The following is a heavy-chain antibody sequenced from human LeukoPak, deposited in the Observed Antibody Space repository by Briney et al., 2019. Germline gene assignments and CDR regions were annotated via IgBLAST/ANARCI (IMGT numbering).Heavy chain of an antibody. Sequence: SETLSLTCAVYGGSFSGYYWSWIRQPPGKGLEWIGETNHSGSTNYNPSLKSRVTISVDTSKNQFSLKLSSVTAADTAVYYCARMRSMVRGVMDAFDIWGQGTMVTVSS. D-gene: IGHD3-10*01. CDR3: ARMRSMVRGVMDAFDI. V-gene: IGHV4-34*01. CDR1: GGSFSGYY. J-gene: IGHJ3*02. CDR2: TNHSGST.